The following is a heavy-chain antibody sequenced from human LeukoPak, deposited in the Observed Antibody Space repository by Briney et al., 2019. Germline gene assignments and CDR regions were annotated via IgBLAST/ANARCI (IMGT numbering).Heavy chain of an antibody. CDR3: ARIRGYSYGSTPY. CDR2: IRYDGSNK. CDR1: GFTFSSYG. V-gene: IGHV3-30*02. J-gene: IGHJ4*02. D-gene: IGHD5-18*01. Sequence: GGSLRLSCAASGFTFSSYGMHWVRQAPDKGLEWVAFIRYDGSNKYYADSVKGRFTISRDNSKNTLYLQMNSLRAEDTAVYYCARIRGYSYGSTPYWGQGTLVTVSS.